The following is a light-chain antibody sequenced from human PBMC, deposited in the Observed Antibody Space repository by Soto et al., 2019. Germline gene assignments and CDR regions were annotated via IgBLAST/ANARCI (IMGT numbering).Light chain of an antibody. Sequence: DIQMTQSPSTLSASLGDRVTITCRASQNSSRYLAWYQQKPGKTPKLLIYDASSSESGVPSRFSGSGSQTEFTLTISSLQPADFATYYCQPYNGNFPYTFGQGTKLEIK. J-gene: IGKJ2*01. CDR2: DAS. CDR1: QNSSRY. V-gene: IGKV1-5*01. CDR3: QPYNGNFPYT.